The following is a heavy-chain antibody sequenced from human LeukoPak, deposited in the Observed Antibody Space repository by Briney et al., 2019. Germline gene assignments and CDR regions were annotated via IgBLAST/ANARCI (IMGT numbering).Heavy chain of an antibody. CDR3: ARDLPKTGYVGAFDI. Sequence: GASVRVSCKVSGYTLTELSMHWVRQAPGKGLEWMGGFDPEDGETIYAQKFQGRVTMTEDTSTDTAYMELSSLTSDDTAVYYCARDLPKTGYVGAFDIWGQGTMVIVSS. CDR2: FDPEDGET. V-gene: IGHV1-24*01. D-gene: IGHD5-12*01. J-gene: IGHJ3*02. CDR1: GYTLTELS.